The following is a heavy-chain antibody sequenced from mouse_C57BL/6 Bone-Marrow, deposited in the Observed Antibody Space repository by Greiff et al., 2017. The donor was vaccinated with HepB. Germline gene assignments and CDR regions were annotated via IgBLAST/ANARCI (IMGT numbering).Heavy chain of an antibody. J-gene: IGHJ2*01. Sequence: DVKLQESGPGLVKPSQSLSLTCSVTGYSITSGYYWNWIRQFPGNKLEWMGYISYDGSNNYNPSLKNRISITRDTSKNQFFLKLNSVTTEDTATYYCASSNFDYWGQGTTLTVSS. V-gene: IGHV3-6*01. CDR2: ISYDGSN. CDR3: ASSNFDY. CDR1: GYSITSGYY.